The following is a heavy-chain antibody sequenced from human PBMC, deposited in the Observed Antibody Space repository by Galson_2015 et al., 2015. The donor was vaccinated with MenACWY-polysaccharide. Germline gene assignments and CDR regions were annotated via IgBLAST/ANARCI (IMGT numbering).Heavy chain of an antibody. CDR3: TKDRPLRGLTKFYYGMDV. CDR1: GFTFTDYA. V-gene: IGHV3-30*18. J-gene: IGHJ6*04. CDR2: ISYDGSKQ. Sequence: SLRLSCAVSGFTFTDYAMHWVRQAPGKGLDCVAVISYDGSKQYYADSVKGRVTVSRDDSKNTVYLQMNSPRPDDTAVYFCTKDRPLRGLTKFYYGMDVWGKGTTVAV.